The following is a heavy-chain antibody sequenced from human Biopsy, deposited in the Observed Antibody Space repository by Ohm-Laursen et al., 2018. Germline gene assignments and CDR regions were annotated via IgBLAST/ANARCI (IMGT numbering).Heavy chain of an antibody. CDR2: VYYSGST. Sequence: SDTLSLTCPVSRGSISSYYWTWIRQPPGKGLEWIGDVYYSGSTNRNPSLKSRVTILVDTSKNQFSLKLNSVTAADTAVYYCGRREVVITHDAFDTWGQGTMVTVSS. J-gene: IGHJ3*02. CDR3: GRREVVITHDAFDT. CDR1: RGSISSYY. V-gene: IGHV4-59*08. D-gene: IGHD3-22*01.